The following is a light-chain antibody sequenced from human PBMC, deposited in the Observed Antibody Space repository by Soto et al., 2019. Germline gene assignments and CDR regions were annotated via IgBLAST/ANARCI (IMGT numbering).Light chain of an antibody. CDR3: QSYDSSLSAVV. CDR1: SSNIGAGYD. CDR2: GNS. Sequence: QSVLTQPPSMSGAPGQRVTISCTGSSSNIGAGYDVKWYQQLPGTAPKLLIHGNSNRPSGVPDRFSGSKSGTSASLAITGLQAEDEADYYCQSYDSSLSAVVFGGGTQLTVL. J-gene: IGLJ2*01. V-gene: IGLV1-40*01.